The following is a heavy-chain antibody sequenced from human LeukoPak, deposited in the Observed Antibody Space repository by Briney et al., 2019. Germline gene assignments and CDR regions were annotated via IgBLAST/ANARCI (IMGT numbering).Heavy chain of an antibody. V-gene: IGHV3-73*01. CDR3: TRLGYCSSTSCYEGDY. CDR1: GFTFSGSA. CDR2: IRSKANSYAT. D-gene: IGHD2-2*01. J-gene: IGHJ4*02. Sequence: GSLRLSCAASGFTFSGSAMHWVRQASGKGLEWVGRIRSKANSYATAYAASVKGRFTISRDDSKNTAYLQMNSLKTEDTAVYYCTRLGYCSSTSCYEGDYWGQGTLVTVSS.